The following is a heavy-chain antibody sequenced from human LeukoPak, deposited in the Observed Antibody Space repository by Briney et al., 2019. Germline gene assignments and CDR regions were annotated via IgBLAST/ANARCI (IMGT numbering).Heavy chain of an antibody. CDR2: ISWNSGSI. D-gene: IGHD6-19*01. CDR1: GFIFNNYA. J-gene: IGHJ4*02. V-gene: IGHV3-9*01. Sequence: QPGGPLRLSCADPGFIFNNYAMHWVRQPPGKGLEWVSGISWNSGSIDYADSVKGRFTISRDNAKNSLYLQMNSLRVEDTAFYYCAKDNRRHYTSGPNPDSLHWGQGALVTVSS. CDR3: AKDNRRHYTSGPNPDSLH.